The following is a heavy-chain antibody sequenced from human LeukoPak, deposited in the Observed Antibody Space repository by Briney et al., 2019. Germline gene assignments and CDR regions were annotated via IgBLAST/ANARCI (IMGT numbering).Heavy chain of an antibody. J-gene: IGHJ4*02. CDR2: IGTRSTSM. CDR3: AREGGGDYGEGFDY. Sequence: PGRSLRLSCAASGFTTFSKYSMNWVRQAPGKGLEWVSCIGTRSTSMYYADSVRGRFSISRDNAKNSLYLQMNSLRDEDTAVYYCAREGGGDYGEGFDYWGQGTLVTVSS. V-gene: IGHV3-21*01. CDR1: GFTTFSKYS. D-gene: IGHD4/OR15-4a*01.